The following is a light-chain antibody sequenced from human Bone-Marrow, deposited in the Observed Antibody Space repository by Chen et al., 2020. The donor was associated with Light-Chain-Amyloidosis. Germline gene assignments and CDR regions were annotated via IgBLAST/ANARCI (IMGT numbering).Light chain of an antibody. Sequence: QSALTQPASVSGSPGQSITISCTGTSSDVGGDNHVSWDQQHPDKATKLMIYEVTNLPSWVPDRFSGSKSDNTASLTISGLQTEDEADYFCSSYTITNTLVFGSGTRVTAL. V-gene: IGLV2-14*01. CDR3: SSYTITNTLV. CDR2: EVT. J-gene: IGLJ1*01. CDR1: SSDVGGDNH.